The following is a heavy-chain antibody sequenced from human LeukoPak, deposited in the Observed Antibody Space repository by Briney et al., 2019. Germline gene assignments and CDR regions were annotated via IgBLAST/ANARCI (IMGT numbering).Heavy chain of an antibody. Sequence: ASVKASCKASGYTFTNYAMNWVRQAPGQGLEWMGWININTGNPTYAQGFTGRFVFSLDTSVSTAYLQISSLKAEDTAVYYCVRGNYYVDYWGQGTLVTVSS. CDR2: ININTGNP. V-gene: IGHV7-4-1*02. CDR1: GYTFTNYA. J-gene: IGHJ4*02. CDR3: VRGNYYVDY. D-gene: IGHD3-10*01.